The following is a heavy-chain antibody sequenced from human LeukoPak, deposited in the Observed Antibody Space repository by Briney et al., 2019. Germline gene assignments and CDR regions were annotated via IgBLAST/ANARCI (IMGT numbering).Heavy chain of an antibody. CDR1: GFNFSNYW. D-gene: IGHD1-20*01. CDR3: ARDKVTGDSYFDC. J-gene: IGHJ4*02. V-gene: IGHV3-7*04. Sequence: GGSLRLSCAASGFNFSNYWMSWVRQAPGKGLEWVANIKQDGSEKYYVDSVKGRFTISRDNAKNSLYLQLNSLRAEDTAVYYCARDKVTGDSYFDCWGQGTLVTVSS. CDR2: IKQDGSEK.